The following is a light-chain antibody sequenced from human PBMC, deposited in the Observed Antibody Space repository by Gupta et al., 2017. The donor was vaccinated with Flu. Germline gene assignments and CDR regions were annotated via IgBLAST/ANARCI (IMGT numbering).Light chain of an antibody. J-gene: IGKJ1*01. CDR2: TAS. Sequence: RTTQSISTYLNWYQQKPGKVPKVLIYTASTLQSGVPSRFSGSGSGTEFTLTISSLQPEDFATYYCQQSYSTPRTFGQGTKVEFK. CDR1: QSISTY. V-gene: IGKV1-39*01. CDR3: QQSYSTPRT.